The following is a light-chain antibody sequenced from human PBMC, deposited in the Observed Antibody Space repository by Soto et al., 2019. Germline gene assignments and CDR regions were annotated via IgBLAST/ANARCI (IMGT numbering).Light chain of an antibody. CDR3: CSYAGSYTFV. CDR2: DVS. CDR1: SSDFSSYNR. J-gene: IGLJ1*01. V-gene: IGLV2-11*01. Sequence: QSALTQPPSVSGSPGQSVTISCAGTSSDFSSYNRVSWYQRPPGTGPKLIIYDVSKRPSGVPDRFSGSKSGNTASLTISGLQAEDEADYYCCSYAGSYTFVFGTGTKLTVL.